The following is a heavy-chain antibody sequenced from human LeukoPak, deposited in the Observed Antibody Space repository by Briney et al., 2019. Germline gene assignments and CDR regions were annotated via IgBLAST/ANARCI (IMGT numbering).Heavy chain of an antibody. D-gene: IGHD3-10*01. CDR3: ARPSSGSSYHPYYFDY. CDR2: IYPGGSDT. J-gene: IGHJ4*02. Sequence: GESLKISCKGSGYSFTSYWIGWVRQMPGKGLEWMGIIYPGGSDTRYSPSFQGQVTISADKSISTAYLQWSSLKASDTAMYYCARPSSGSSYHPYYFDYWGQGTLVTVSS. CDR1: GYSFTSYW. V-gene: IGHV5-51*01.